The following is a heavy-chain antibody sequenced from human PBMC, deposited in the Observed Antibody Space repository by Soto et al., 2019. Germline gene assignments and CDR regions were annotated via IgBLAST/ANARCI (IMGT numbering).Heavy chain of an antibody. Sequence: SLRLSCTASGFTFGDYAMSWFRQAPGTGLEWVGFIRSKAYGGTTEYAASVKGRFTISRDDSKSIAYLQMNSLKTEDTAVYYCTREVGYSYGRPLDYWGQGTLVTVSS. CDR2: IRSKAYGGTT. J-gene: IGHJ4*02. CDR3: TREVGYSYGRPLDY. D-gene: IGHD5-18*01. CDR1: GFTFGDYA. V-gene: IGHV3-49*03.